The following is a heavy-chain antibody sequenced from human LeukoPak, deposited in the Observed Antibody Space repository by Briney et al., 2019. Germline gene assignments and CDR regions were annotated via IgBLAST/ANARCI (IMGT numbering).Heavy chain of an antibody. CDR1: GGSISSADYY. J-gene: IGHJ4*02. CDR2: IYNSGST. V-gene: IGHV4-30-4*01. CDR3: AKQAVEGWYLGQFDY. Sequence: SETLSLTCTVSGGSISSADYYWAWIRQSPEKGLEWIGYIYNSGSTYYNPSLKSRVTISVDTSKNQFSLKLNSVTAADTAVYYCAKQAVEGWYLGQFDYWGQGTLVTVSS. D-gene: IGHD2-15*01.